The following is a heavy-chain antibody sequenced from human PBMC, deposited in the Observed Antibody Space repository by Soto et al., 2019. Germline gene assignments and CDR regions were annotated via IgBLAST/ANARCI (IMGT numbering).Heavy chain of an antibody. V-gene: IGHV3-53*01. CDR1: GFTVSSNY. CDR3: ARDRTEYYYGMDV. J-gene: IGHJ6*04. CDR2: IYSGGST. Sequence: VGSLRLSCAASGFTVSSNYMSWVRQAPGKGLEWVSVIYSGGSTYYADSVKGRFTIYRDNSKNTLYLQMNSLRAEDTAVYYCARDRTEYYYGMDVSGKG.